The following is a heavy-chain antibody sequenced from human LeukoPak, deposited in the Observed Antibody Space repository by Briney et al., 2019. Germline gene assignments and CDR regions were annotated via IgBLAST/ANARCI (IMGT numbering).Heavy chain of an antibody. CDR2: IYTSGSP. Sequence: SETLSLTCNVSGGSISTNSWSWVRQPAGKGLEWIGHIYTSGSPNYNPSLRSRVTMSVDTSKNQISLKLSSVTAADTAVYYCARGSEQWLTYFDYWGLGTQVTVSS. CDR1: GGSISTNS. D-gene: IGHD6-19*01. CDR3: ARGSEQWLTYFDY. V-gene: IGHV4-4*07. J-gene: IGHJ4*02.